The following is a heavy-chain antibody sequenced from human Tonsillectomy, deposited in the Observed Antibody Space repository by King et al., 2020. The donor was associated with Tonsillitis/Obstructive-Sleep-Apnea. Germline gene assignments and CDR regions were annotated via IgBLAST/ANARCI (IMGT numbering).Heavy chain of an antibody. CDR2: IYCDDDR. J-gene: IGHJ5*01. D-gene: IGHD2-15*01. CDR1: GFSLSTSGVG. V-gene: IGHV2-5*02. Sequence: ITLKESGPTLVKPAQTLTLTCTFSGFSLSTSGVGVGWIRQPPGKALECLALIYCDDDRHSSPSLKRRGAITKDTSKNQGVLTMTNMDPVDAGTYYCAHSGGSNGWFDYWGQGALVTVSS. CDR3: AHSGGSNGWFDY.